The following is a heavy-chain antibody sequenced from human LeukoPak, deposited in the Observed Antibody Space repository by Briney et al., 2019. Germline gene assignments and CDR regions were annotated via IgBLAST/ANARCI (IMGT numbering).Heavy chain of an antibody. Sequence: PGGSLRLSCAASGFTFSSYGMHWVRQAPGKGLEWVAVIWYDGSNKYYADSVKGRFTISRDNSKNWLYLQMNSLRAEDTAVYYCARYKEDLDAFDIWGQGTMVTVSS. CDR3: ARYKEDLDAFDI. CDR1: GFTFSSYG. V-gene: IGHV3-33*01. J-gene: IGHJ3*02. CDR2: IWYDGSNK. D-gene: IGHD1-14*01.